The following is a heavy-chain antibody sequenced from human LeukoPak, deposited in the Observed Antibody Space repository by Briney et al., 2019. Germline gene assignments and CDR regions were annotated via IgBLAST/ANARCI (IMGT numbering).Heavy chain of an antibody. CDR3: ARPNHKDHCSGTNCYRYFDY. Sequence: PSETLSLTCTVSGGSISSYYWSWIRQPPGKGLEWIGYIYYSGSTNYNPSLKSRVTISVDTSKNQFSLKLSSVTAADTAIYYCARPNHKDHCSGTNCYRYFDYWGQGTLVTVSS. D-gene: IGHD2-2*02. CDR1: GGSISSYY. J-gene: IGHJ4*02. V-gene: IGHV4-59*12. CDR2: IYYSGST.